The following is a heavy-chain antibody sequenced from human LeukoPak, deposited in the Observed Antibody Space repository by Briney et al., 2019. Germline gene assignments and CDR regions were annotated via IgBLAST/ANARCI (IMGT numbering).Heavy chain of an antibody. Sequence: PGGSLRLSCVASGFTFSDYDMSWIRQAPGKGLEWISYISSSGSTINYADSMKGRVTLSRDNAKNSLYLQMNSLRAEDTAVYYCAREDLAYYYDISGQFDYWGQGALVTVSS. CDR3: AREDLAYYYDISGQFDY. J-gene: IGHJ4*02. CDR1: GFTFSDYD. D-gene: IGHD3-22*01. V-gene: IGHV3-11*01. CDR2: ISSSGSTI.